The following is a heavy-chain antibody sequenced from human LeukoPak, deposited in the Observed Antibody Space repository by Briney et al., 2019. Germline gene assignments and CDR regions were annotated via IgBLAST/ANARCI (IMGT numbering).Heavy chain of an antibody. CDR2: IYYSGST. J-gene: IGHJ4*02. Sequence: PETLSLTCTVSGGSISSYYWSWIRQPPGKGLEWVGYIYYSGSTNYNPSLKSRVTISVDTSKNQFSLKLSSVTAADTAVYYCARLSRGYSSGWFDYWGQGTLVTVS. D-gene: IGHD6-19*01. CDR1: GGSISSYY. CDR3: ARLSRGYSSGWFDY. V-gene: IGHV4-59*08.